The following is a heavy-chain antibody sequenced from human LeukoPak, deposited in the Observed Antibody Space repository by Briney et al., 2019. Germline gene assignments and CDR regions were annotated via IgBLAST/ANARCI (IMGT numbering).Heavy chain of an antibody. CDR3: ARAARYCSSTSCYGRIDP. V-gene: IGHV1-18*01. D-gene: IGHD2-2*01. CDR2: INAYNGNT. J-gene: IGHJ5*02. CDR1: GGTFSSYA. Sequence: ASVKVSCKASGGTFSSYAISWVRQAPGQGLEWMGGINAYNGNTNYAQKLQGRVTMTTDTSTSTAYMELRSLRSDDTAVYYCARAARYCSSTSCYGRIDPWGQGTLVTVSS.